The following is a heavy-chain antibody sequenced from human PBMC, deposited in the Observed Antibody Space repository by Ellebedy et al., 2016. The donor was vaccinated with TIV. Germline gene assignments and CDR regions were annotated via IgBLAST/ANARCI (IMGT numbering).Heavy chain of an antibody. V-gene: IGHV3-66*01. CDR2: FFSGGNT. CDR1: GFTVSSHY. Sequence: GESLKISCAASGFTVSSHYMSWVRQAPGKGLEWVSVFFSGGNTYYAASVKGRFIISRDNSENTLYLHMNSLRGEDTAVYYCAEMGVRVPDAFDIWGQGTMVTVSS. J-gene: IGHJ3*02. D-gene: IGHD5-24*01. CDR3: AEMGVRVPDAFDI.